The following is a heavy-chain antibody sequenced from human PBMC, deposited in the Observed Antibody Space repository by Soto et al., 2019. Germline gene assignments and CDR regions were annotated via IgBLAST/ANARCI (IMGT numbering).Heavy chain of an antibody. D-gene: IGHD3-22*01. V-gene: IGHV4-34*01. CDR2: INHSGST. J-gene: IGHJ6*02. CDR1: GGSFSGYY. Sequence: SETLSLTCAVYGGSFSGYYWSWIRPPPGKGLEWIGEINHSGSTNYNPSLKSRVTISVDTSKNQFSLKLSSVTAADTAVYYCARGPYYYDSSGYHGSFYYYGMDVWGQGTTVTVSS. CDR3: ARGPYYYDSSGYHGSFYYYGMDV.